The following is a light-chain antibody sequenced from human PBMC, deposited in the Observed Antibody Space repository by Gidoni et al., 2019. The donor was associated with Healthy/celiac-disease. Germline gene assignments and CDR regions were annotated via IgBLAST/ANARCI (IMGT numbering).Light chain of an antibody. CDR3: QQSYSTPPT. J-gene: IGKJ4*01. CDR2: AAS. Sequence: DLQMTPSPSSLSASVGDRVTITCRASQSSSSYLNWYQQKPGKAPNLLIYAASSLQSGVPPRFSGSGSGTDFTLTISSLQPEDFATYYCQQSYSTPPTFGGGTKVEIK. CDR1: QSSSSY. V-gene: IGKV1-39*01.